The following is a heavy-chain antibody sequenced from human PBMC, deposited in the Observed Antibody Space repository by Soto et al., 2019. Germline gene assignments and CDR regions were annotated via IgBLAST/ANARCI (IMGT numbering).Heavy chain of an antibody. CDR1: GGTFSSYA. Sequence: QVQLVQSGAEVKKPGSSVKVSCKASGGTFSSYAISWVRQAPGQGLEWMGGIIPIFGTENYAQKFQGRVTITADKSPSTAYMELSSLRAEDTAVYYCASMSEPILKWYSSGWYVYWGQGTLVTVSS. V-gene: IGHV1-69*06. J-gene: IGHJ4*02. CDR2: IIPIFGTE. D-gene: IGHD6-19*01. CDR3: ASMSEPILKWYSSGWYVY.